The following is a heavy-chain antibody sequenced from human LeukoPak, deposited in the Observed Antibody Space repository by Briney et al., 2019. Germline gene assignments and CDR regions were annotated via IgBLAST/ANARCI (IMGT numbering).Heavy chain of an antibody. CDR1: GVSISSYY. CDR2: IYYNGST. D-gene: IGHD7-27*01. J-gene: IGHJ5*02. V-gene: IGHV4-59*01. CDR3: ASSGDRLSAFDP. Sequence: SETLSLTCTVSGVSISSYYWNWLRQPPGKGLEWLGYIYYNGSTNYNPSLKSRVTISVDSSKNQFSLKLSSVTAADTAVYYCASSGDRLSAFDPWGQGTLVTVSS.